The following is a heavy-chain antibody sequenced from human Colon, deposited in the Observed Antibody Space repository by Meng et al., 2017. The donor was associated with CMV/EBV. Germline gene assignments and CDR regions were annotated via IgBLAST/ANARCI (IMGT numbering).Heavy chain of an antibody. CDR2: INGGNGDT. Sequence: SCKASRYTFTSYAIHWVRQAPGQRLEWMGWINGGNGDTKYSQKFQGRVTITRDTSARTAYMELSSLRSEDTAVYYCATGSISCYACYWGQGTLVTVSS. CDR1: RYTFTSYA. D-gene: IGHD2-2*01. V-gene: IGHV1-3*01. J-gene: IGHJ4*02. CDR3: ATGSISCYACY.